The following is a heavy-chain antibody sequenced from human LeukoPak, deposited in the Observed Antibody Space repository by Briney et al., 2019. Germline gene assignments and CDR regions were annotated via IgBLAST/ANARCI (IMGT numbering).Heavy chain of an antibody. Sequence: GASLRISCKGSGYSFTSYWISWVRQMPGKGLEWMGRIDPSDSYTNYSPSFQGRVTISADKSISTAYLQWSSLKASDTAMYYCATPPTYYYGSGSYYTDYWGQGTLVTVSS. J-gene: IGHJ4*02. CDR2: IDPSDSYT. CDR1: GYSFTSYW. D-gene: IGHD3-10*01. V-gene: IGHV5-10-1*01. CDR3: ATPPTYYYGSGSYYTDY.